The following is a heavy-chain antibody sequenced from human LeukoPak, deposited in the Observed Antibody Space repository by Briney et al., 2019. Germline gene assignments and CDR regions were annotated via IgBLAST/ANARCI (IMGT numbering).Heavy chain of an antibody. J-gene: IGHJ5*02. CDR3: ASQSYARFDP. Sequence: GGSLRLSCAASGFTFSSYGMHWVRQAPGKGLEWVAFIRYDGSNKYYADSVKGRFTISRDNARNVLFLQMNSLRVEDTAVYYCASQSYARFDPWGQGTLVTVSS. CDR2: IRYDGSNK. V-gene: IGHV3-30*02. CDR1: GFTFSSYG. D-gene: IGHD3-16*01.